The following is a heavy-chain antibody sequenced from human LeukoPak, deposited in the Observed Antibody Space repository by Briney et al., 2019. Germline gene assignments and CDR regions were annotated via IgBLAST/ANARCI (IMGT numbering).Heavy chain of an antibody. D-gene: IGHD3-3*01. CDR2: INQDGSEK. CDR1: GXXFNXXX. V-gene: IGHV3-7*05. CDR3: AXXPLESXY. Sequence: LSCAASGXXFNXXXXXWVXXXXXXXLEWVANINQDGSEKYYVDSVKGRFTISRDNAKNSLYLQLNSLRAEDTAVYYCAXXPLESXYXGXXXXXXXXS. J-gene: IGHJ4*01.